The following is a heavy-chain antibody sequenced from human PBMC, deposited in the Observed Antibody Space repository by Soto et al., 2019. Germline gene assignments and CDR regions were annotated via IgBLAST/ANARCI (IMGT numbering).Heavy chain of an antibody. CDR1: GSTFSTRS. Sequence: QVHLVQYGAEVKKPGSSVKISCRASGSTFSTRSITWVRQAPGQGFEWMGGITPAFGTTNFARKFHGRHRITADKPTTTGYLELSSLTSEDTAMSHCATWAGWVTYRGFIGPLDFWGQGTLVTVSS. J-gene: IGHJ4*02. V-gene: IGHV1-69*06. CDR2: ITPAFGTT. CDR3: ATWAGWVTYRGFIGPLDF. D-gene: IGHD2-21*01.